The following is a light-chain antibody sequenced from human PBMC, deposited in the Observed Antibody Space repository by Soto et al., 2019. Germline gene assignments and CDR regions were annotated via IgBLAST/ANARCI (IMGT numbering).Light chain of an antibody. J-gene: IGLJ1*01. Sequence: QSALTQPASVSGSPGQSITISCTGTSNDVGGYNYVPWYQQHPGKAPKLMIYEVSDRPSGVSNRFSGSKSGNTASLTISGLQAEDEADYYCSSYASSSTPGVFGTGTKVTVL. CDR1: SNDVGGYNY. CDR3: SSYASSSTPGV. CDR2: EVS. V-gene: IGLV2-14*01.